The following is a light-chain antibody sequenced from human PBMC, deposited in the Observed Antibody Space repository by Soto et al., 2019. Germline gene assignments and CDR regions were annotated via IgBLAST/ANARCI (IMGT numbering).Light chain of an antibody. V-gene: IGKV3-20*01. CDR3: QQYGSSPET. CDR2: GAS. Sequence: ERVMTQSPVTLSVSPEESVTLSCRASQSVGTNLAWYQQKPGQAPRLLIYGASSRATGIPDRFSGSGYGTDFNLTISRLETEDFAVYYCQQYGSSPETFGQGTKVDIK. J-gene: IGKJ1*01. CDR1: QSVGTN.